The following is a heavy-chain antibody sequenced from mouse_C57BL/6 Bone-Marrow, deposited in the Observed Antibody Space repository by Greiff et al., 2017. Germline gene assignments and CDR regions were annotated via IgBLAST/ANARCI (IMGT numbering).Heavy chain of an antibody. CDR2: FLPGSGST. D-gene: IGHD1-1*01. V-gene: IGHV1-9*01. CDR1: GYTFTGYW. J-gene: IGHJ4*01. CDR3: ARPYYYGSRGYYSMDY. Sequence: QVQLQQSGAELMKPGASVKLSCKATGYTFTGYWIEWVKQRPGHGLEWIGEFLPGSGSTNYNEKFKGKATFTADTSSNTAYMQLSSLTTEGSANYYCARPYYYGSRGYYSMDYWGQGTSVTVSS.